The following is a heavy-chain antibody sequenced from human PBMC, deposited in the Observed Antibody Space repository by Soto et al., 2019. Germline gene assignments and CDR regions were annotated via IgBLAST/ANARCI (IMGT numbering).Heavy chain of an antibody. CDR2: IIPIFDSR. CDR1: RDTFSKYA. V-gene: IGHV1-69*01. J-gene: IGHJ6*02. CDR3: ARGETDLGV. D-gene: IGHD2-21*02. Sequence: QVQLVQSGAEVKKPGSSVKVSCKASRDTFSKYAFNWVRQAPGQGLEWMGWIIPIFDSRNYAEKFQGRVTITEDESTSTAYMELRSLRFEDTAVYYCARGETDLGVWGQGTNVTVSS.